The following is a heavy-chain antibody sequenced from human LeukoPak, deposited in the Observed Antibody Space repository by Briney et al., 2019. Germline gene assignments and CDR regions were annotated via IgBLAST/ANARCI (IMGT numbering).Heavy chain of an antibody. J-gene: IGHJ4*02. D-gene: IGHD3-22*01. V-gene: IGHV1-69*05. CDR2: IIPIFGTA. Sequence: ASVKVSCKASGGTFSSYAISWVRRAPGQGLEWMGGIIPIFGTANYAQKFQGRVTMTRDTSTSTVYMELSSLRSEDTAVYYCARVLDSSLLALDYWGQGTLVTVSS. CDR1: GGTFSSYA. CDR3: ARVLDSSLLALDY.